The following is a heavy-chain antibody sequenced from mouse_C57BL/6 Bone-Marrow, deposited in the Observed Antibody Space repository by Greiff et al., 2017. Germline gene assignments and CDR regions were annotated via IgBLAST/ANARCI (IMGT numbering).Heavy chain of an antibody. V-gene: IGHV14-2*01. CDR3: ARIHPEYYGSSYWDIDF. J-gene: IGHJ1*03. CDR2: IDPEDGET. Sequence: VQLKQSGAELVKPGASVKLSCTASGFNIKDYYMHWVKQRTEQGLEWNGRIDPEDGETKYAPKFPGKAPITADTSSNTAYLQLSSPTSEDTDVYYRARIHPEYYGSSYWDIDFWGTGTTVTVSA. CDR1: GFNIKDYY. D-gene: IGHD1-1*01.